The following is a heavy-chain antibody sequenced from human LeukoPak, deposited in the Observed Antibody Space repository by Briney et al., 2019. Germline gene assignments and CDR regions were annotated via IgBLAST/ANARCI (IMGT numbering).Heavy chain of an antibody. CDR3: ARAPTVTSNGFDF. J-gene: IGHJ4*02. CDR2: IYHSGSGST. V-gene: IGHV4-30-2*01. Sequence: PSETLSLTCTVSGGSISSGGHSWSWIRQPPGKGLEWIGYIYHSGSGSTYYNPSLKSRVTISIDKSKNQFSLKLNSVTAADTAVYYCARAPTVTSNGFDFWGQGTLVTVS. D-gene: IGHD4-17*01. CDR1: GGSISSGGHS.